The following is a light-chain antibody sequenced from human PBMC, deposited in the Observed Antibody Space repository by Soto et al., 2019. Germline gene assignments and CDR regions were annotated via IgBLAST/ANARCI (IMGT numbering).Light chain of an antibody. CDR1: QSVRTY. CDR2: DAS. J-gene: IGKJ2*02. Sequence: EIVLTQSPVTLSLSPGERATLSCRASQSVRTYLAWYQQRPGQAPRLLIYDASNRATGIPARFSGSGSGTDFTLTISSLEPGDFAVYYCQHRNSWPGTFGQGTNLEIK. V-gene: IGKV3-11*01. CDR3: QHRNSWPGT.